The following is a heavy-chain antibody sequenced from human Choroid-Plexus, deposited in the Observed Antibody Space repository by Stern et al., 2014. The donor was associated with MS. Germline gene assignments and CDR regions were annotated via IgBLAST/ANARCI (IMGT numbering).Heavy chain of an antibody. CDR3: AKDRQWSTYFFDY. CDR2: ISYDGSDK. J-gene: IGHJ4*02. CDR1: GLTFSNFG. D-gene: IGHD2-15*01. Sequence: MQLVESGGGVAQPGRPLILSCAASGLTFSNFGMHWVRQAPGKGLEWVAVISYDGSDKYYADSVKGRFTIFRDNSKNTLYMHMNSLRAEDTAVYYCAKDRQWSTYFFDYWGQGSLVTVSS. V-gene: IGHV3-30*18.